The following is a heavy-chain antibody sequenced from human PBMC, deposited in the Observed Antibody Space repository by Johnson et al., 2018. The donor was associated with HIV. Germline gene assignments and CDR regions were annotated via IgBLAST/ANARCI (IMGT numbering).Heavy chain of an antibody. V-gene: IGHV3-30*19. CDR3: ARDRGTMIVVGSAFDI. CDR2: ISSDGSNE. Sequence: QVQLVESGGRVVQPGRSLRLSCAASGFTFNSYGMHWVRQAPGKGLEWVAVISSDGSNEYYADSVRGRFTISRDSSKSALYLQMNRLRAEDTAVYYCARDRGTMIVVGSAFDIWGQGTRVTVSS. D-gene: IGHD3-22*01. J-gene: IGHJ3*02. CDR1: GFTFNSYG.